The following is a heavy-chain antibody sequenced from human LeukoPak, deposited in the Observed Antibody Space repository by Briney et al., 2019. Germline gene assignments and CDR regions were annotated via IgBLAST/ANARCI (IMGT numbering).Heavy chain of an antibody. J-gene: IGHJ4*02. CDR1: GFTFGDYA. CDR3: TRGQQWLVRGYFDY. V-gene: IGHV3-49*04. D-gene: IGHD6-19*01. CDR2: IRSKAYGGTT. Sequence: GGSLRLSCTASGFTFGDYAMSWVRQAPGKGLEWVGFIRSKAYGGTTEYAASVKGRFTISRDDSKGIAYLQMNSLKTEDTAVYYCTRGQQWLVRGYFDYWGQGTLVTVSS.